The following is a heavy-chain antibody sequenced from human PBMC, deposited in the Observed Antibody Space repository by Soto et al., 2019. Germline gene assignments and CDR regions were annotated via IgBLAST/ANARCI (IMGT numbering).Heavy chain of an antibody. CDR3: AKVGPSYYYGMDV. CDR2: ISGSGRTI. D-gene: IGHD1-26*01. J-gene: IGHJ6*02. Sequence: VGSLRLSCAASGLDFSSEVMCWVRQAPGKGLEWVSSISGSGRTIYHADSMRGRFAISRDNSKNSLYLQLNDLRVDDTAVYYCAKVGPSYYYGMDVWGQGTTVTVSS. CDR1: GLDFSSEV. V-gene: IGHV3-23*01.